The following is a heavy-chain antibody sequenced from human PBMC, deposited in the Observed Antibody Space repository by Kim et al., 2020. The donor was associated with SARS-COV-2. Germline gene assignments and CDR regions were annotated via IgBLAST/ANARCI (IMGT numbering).Heavy chain of an antibody. CDR3: AREVPNWGSSYYYYGMDV. V-gene: IGHV4-61*01. CDR1: GGSVSSGSYY. D-gene: IGHD7-27*01. Sequence: SETLSLTCTVSGGSVSSGSYYWSWIRQPPGKGLEWIGYIYYSGSTNYNPSLKSRVTISVDTSKNQFSLKLSSVTAADTAVYYCAREVPNWGSSYYYYGMDVWGQGTTVTVSS. CDR2: IYYSGST. J-gene: IGHJ6*02.